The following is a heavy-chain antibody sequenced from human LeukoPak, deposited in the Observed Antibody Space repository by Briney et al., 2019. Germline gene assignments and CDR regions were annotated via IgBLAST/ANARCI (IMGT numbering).Heavy chain of an antibody. CDR1: GFTFSSYG. CDR2: IWYDGSNK. D-gene: IGHD2-2*01. CDR3: ARDRGGYCSSTSCYPSYGMDV. J-gene: IGHJ6*02. V-gene: IGHV3-33*01. Sequence: GRSLRLSCAASGFTFSSYGMHWVRQAPGKGLEWVAVIWYDGSNKYYADSVKGRFTISRDNSKNTLYLQMNSLRAEDTAVYCCARDRGGYCSSTSCYPSYGMDVWGQGTTVTVSS.